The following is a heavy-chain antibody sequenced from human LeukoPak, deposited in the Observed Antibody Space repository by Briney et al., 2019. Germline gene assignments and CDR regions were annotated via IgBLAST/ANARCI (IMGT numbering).Heavy chain of an antibody. D-gene: IGHD6-13*01. CDR2: IHTRGTT. V-gene: IGHV4-4*07. CDR1: GGSISSYH. Sequence: SETLSLTCTVSGGSISSYHWSWIRQPAGEGLEWIGRIHTRGTTNYNPSLKSRVTMSVDTSKNQFSLKLSSVTAADTAVYYCARRGGTAAGNCFDYWGQGTLVTVSS. J-gene: IGHJ4*02. CDR3: ARRGGTAAGNCFDY.